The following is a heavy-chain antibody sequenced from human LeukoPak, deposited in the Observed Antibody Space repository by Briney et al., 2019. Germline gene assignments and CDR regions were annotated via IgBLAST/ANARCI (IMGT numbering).Heavy chain of an antibody. D-gene: IGHD3-10*01. CDR3: ARGRSRGRGVTAFDY. V-gene: IGHV4-34*01. CDR2: INHSGST. CDR1: GGSISSYY. Sequence: SETLSLTCTVSGGSISSYYWSWIRQPPGKGLEWIGEINHSGSTNYNPSLKSRVTISVDTSKNQFSLKLSSVTAADTAVYYCARGRSRGRGVTAFDYWGQGTLVTVSS. J-gene: IGHJ4*02.